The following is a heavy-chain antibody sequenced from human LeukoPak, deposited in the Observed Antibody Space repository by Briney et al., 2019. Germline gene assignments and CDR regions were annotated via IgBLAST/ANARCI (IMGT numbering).Heavy chain of an antibody. CDR1: GFTFSSYW. CDR2: IKQDGSEK. V-gene: IGHV3-7*01. CDR3: ARRGGYDTPYYYYYYMDV. J-gene: IGHJ6*03. D-gene: IGHD5-12*01. Sequence: GGSLRLSCAASGFTFSSYWMSWVRQAPGKGREGVANIKQDGSEKYYVDSVKGRFTISRDNAKNSLYLQMNSLRAEDTAVYYCARRGGYDTPYYYYYYMDVWGKGTTVTVSS.